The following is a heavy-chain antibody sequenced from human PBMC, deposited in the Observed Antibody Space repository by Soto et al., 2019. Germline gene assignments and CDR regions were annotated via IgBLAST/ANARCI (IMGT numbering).Heavy chain of an antibody. J-gene: IGHJ6*03. V-gene: IGHV3-23*01. CDR2: ISGSGRTT. CDR3: AKFRGPSYSYYSMEV. CDR1: GFTFGSYA. D-gene: IGHD3-16*01. Sequence: EVQLLESGGGLVQPGGSLRLSCAASGFTFGSYAMNWLRQAPGRGLECVSFISGSGRTTYYADSVMGRFTVSGDNSQNTPYLQMNSLRAEDTALCYCAKFRGPSYSYYSMEVWCKGTTVTVSS.